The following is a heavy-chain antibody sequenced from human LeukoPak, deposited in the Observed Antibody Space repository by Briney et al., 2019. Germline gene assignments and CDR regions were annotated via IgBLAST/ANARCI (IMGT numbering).Heavy chain of an antibody. CDR1: GFTFSDYA. D-gene: IGHD6-6*01. CDR3: ARVIAPRLDAFDV. J-gene: IGHJ3*01. CDR2: MTGTSGDT. V-gene: IGHV3-23*01. Sequence: GGSLRLSCAASGFTFSDYAMTWVRQAPGKGLEWVSTMTGTSGDTFYADSVKGRFTISRDNSENTLFLQMNGLGAEDAAVYYCARVIAPRLDAFDVWGQGQWSPSLQ.